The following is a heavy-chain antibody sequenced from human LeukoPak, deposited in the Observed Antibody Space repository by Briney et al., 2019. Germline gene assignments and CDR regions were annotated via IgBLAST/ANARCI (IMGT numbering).Heavy chain of an antibody. J-gene: IGHJ6*03. Sequence: SETLSLTCTVSGGSISSYYWSWIRQPPGKGLEWIGYIYYSGSTNYNPSLKSRVTISVDTSKNQFSLKLSSVTAADTAVYYCARDDYVWGVNYYYYYMDVWGKGTTVTVSS. V-gene: IGHV4-59*01. CDR1: GGSISSYY. CDR2: IYYSGST. CDR3: ARDDYVWGVNYYYYYMDV. D-gene: IGHD3-16*01.